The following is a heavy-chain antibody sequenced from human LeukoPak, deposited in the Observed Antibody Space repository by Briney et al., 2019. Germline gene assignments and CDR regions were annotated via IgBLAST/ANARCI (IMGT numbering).Heavy chain of an antibody. CDR2: IGPTGSDR. CDR3: ATATNGRHYDY. J-gene: IGHJ4*02. CDR1: GLTFSTSG. V-gene: IGHV3-21*06. Sequence: GGSLRLSCTASGLTFSTSGFNWVRQAPGKGLEWVASIGPTGSDRYHADSIKGRFTISRDNANNFLYLQMNSLRAEDTAVYYCATATNGRHYDYWGQGTLLTVSS. D-gene: IGHD1-14*01.